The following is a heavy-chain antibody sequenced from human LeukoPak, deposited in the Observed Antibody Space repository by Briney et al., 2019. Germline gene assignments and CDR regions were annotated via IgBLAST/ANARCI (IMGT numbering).Heavy chain of an antibody. CDR2: IHSSGST. J-gene: IGHJ3*02. Sequence: WVRQHPGKGLEWIGYIHSSGSTYFNPSLKSRVTISLDTSKNQFSLKLSSAAAADTAVYYCARDLPLSGTFDIWGQGTMVTVSS. V-gene: IGHV4-31*02. CDR3: ARDLPLSGTFDI. D-gene: IGHD5-12*01.